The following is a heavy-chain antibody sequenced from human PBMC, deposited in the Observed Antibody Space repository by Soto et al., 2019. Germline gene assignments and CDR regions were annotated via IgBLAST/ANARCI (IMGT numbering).Heavy chain of an antibody. CDR2: IDLSDSYV. D-gene: IGHD3-10*01. J-gene: IGHJ5*02. Sequence: EVQLVQSGAEVKKPGESLRISCQVPENKFVSYWINWVRQVPGKGLEWMGRIDLSDSYVTYNPSVEGHVTMSADKSISTAYLQWNSLEASDTATYFCARLGQGSYGSPDNWFDPWGQGTLVIVSS. CDR1: ENKFVSYW. V-gene: IGHV5-10-1*03. CDR3: ARLGQGSYGSPDNWFDP.